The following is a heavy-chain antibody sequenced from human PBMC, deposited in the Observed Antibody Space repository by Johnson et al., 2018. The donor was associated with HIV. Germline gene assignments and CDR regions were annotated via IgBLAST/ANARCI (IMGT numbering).Heavy chain of an antibody. V-gene: IGHV3-7*01. J-gene: IGHJ3*02. Sequence: VQLVESGGDLVKPGGSLRLSCAASGFTFSSYWMAWVRQAPGKGLEWVANVKQDGSEKNYVDSVKGRFTISRDNSKNTLYLQMNSLRAGDTAVYYCARVTNDAFDIWGQGTMVTVSS. CDR2: VKQDGSEK. CDR3: ARVTNDAFDI. CDR1: GFTFSSYW.